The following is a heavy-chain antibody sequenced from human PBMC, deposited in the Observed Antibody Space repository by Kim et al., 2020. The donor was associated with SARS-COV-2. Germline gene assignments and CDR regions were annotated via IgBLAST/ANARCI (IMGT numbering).Heavy chain of an antibody. V-gene: IGHV4-4*06. J-gene: IGHJ3*02. D-gene: IGHD3-22*01. CDR3: AREGYYDSSGYYRHDAFDI. Sequence: SRVTMSVDTSKNQFSLKLSSVTAADTAVYYCAREGYYDSSGYYRHDAFDIWGQGTMVTVSS.